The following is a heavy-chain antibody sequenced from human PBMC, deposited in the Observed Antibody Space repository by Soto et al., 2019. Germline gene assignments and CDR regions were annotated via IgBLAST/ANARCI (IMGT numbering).Heavy chain of an antibody. J-gene: IGHJ4*02. D-gene: IGHD1-26*01. CDR2: IYTDGSIT. Sequence: EVQLVESGGGLVQPGGSLRLSCAASGFTFSGYWMHWVRQAPGKGLVWVSRIYTDGSITTYADSVKGRFTMSRDNARNTLYLQMSRLRADDTAVDYCVRDFGYGGATSVRHYFDYWGQGTLVTVSS. CDR1: GFTFSGYW. CDR3: VRDFGYGGATSVRHYFDY. V-gene: IGHV3-74*03.